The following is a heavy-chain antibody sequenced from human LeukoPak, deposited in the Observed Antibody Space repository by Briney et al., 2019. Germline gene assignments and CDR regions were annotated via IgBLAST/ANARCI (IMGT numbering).Heavy chain of an antibody. V-gene: IGHV3-66*02. J-gene: IGHJ6*02. CDR3: AREPGGGKQLWFYYGMDV. CDR2: IYSGGST. Sequence: GGSLRLSCAASGFTVSSNYMGWVRQAPGKGLEWVSVIYSGGSTYYADSVKGRFTISRDNSKNTLYLQMNSLRAEDTAVYYCAREPGGGKQLWFYYGMDVWGQGTTVTVSS. CDR1: GFTVSSNY. D-gene: IGHD5-18*01.